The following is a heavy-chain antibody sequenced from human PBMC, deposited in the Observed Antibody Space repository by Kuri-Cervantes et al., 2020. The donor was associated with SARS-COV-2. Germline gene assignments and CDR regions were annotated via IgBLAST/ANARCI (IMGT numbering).Heavy chain of an antibody. Sequence: GESLKISCAASGFTFSSYAMSWVRQAPGKGLEWVSAISGSGGSTYYADSVKGRFTISRDNSKNTLYLQLNGLRAEDTAVYYCAKSSGTADGGFDPWGQGTLVTVSS. J-gene: IGHJ5*02. CDR2: ISGSGGST. CDR1: GFTFSSYA. CDR3: AKSSGTADGGFDP. D-gene: IGHD6-19*01. V-gene: IGHV3-23*01.